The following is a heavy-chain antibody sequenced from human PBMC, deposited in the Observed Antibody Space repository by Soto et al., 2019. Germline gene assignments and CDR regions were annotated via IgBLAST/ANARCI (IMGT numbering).Heavy chain of an antibody. D-gene: IGHD4-4*01. V-gene: IGHV1-69*06. CDR1: GGNFSTYA. Sequence: QVQLLQSGAEVKQPGSSVKVSCKASGGNFSTYAISWVRQAPGQGLEWMGGIVPIFGSANYAQRFRGRITITADKSTRTTYMALGNLRSDDTAVYFCARDLRGELQYDWLDPWGQGSLVTVSS. J-gene: IGHJ5*02. CDR3: ARDLRGELQYDWLDP. CDR2: IVPIFGSA.